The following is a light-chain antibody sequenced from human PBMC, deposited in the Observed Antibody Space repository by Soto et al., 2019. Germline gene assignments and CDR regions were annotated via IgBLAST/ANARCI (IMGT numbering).Light chain of an antibody. CDR1: SSDVGGYNY. J-gene: IGLJ1*01. CDR3: SSYTASSTLLYV. Sequence: SALTQPASVSGSPGQSITISCTGTSSDVGGYNYVSWYQQHPGKAPKLIIYDVSNRSSGVSSRFSGSKSGSTASLTISGVQAEDEADYYCSSYTASSTLLYVFGSGTKVTVL. V-gene: IGLV2-14*03. CDR2: DVS.